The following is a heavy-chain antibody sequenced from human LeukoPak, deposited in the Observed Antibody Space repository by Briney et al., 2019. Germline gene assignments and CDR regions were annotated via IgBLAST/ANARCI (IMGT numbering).Heavy chain of an antibody. J-gene: IGHJ6*03. V-gene: IGHV4-59*01. D-gene: IGHD2-15*01. CDR3: ARVTPGYCSGGSCYSYYYYYYYMDV. CDR1: GGSISSYY. Sequence: SETLSLTCTVSGGSISSYYWSWIRQPPGKGLEWIGYIYYSGSTNYNPSLKSRVTISVDTSKNQFSLKLSSVTAADTAVYYCARVTPGYCSGGSCYSYYYYYYYMDVWGKGTTVTISS. CDR2: IYYSGST.